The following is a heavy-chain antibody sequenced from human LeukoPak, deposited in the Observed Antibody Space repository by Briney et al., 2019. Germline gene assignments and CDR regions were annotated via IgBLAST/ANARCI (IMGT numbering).Heavy chain of an antibody. J-gene: IGHJ5*02. D-gene: IGHD3-10*01. Sequence: PSQTLSLTCTVSGASISSGGYYWSWIRQHPGKGLEWIGYTYHSGSTYCNPSLKSRVTISVDTSKNQFSLRLTSVTAADTAVYYCARVRITMVRGPIPPRSNWFDPWGQGTLVTVSS. CDR3: ARVRITMVRGPIPPRSNWFDP. V-gene: IGHV4-31*03. CDR2: TYHSGST. CDR1: GASISSGGYY.